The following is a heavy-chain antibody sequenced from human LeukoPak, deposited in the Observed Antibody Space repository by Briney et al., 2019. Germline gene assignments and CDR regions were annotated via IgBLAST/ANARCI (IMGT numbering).Heavy chain of an antibody. CDR1: GGSFRGYY. CDR2: INHSGST. CDR3: ARCAHQYDFWGGYYQFNWFDP. V-gene: IGHV4-34*01. Sequence: PPETLSLTCAVYGGSFRGYYWSWIRQPPGEGLEWIGQINHSGSTNYNPSLKSRVTISVDTSKNQFSLKLSSVTAADTAVYYCARCAHQYDFWGGYYQFNWFDPWGQGTLVTVSS. J-gene: IGHJ5*02. D-gene: IGHD3-3*01.